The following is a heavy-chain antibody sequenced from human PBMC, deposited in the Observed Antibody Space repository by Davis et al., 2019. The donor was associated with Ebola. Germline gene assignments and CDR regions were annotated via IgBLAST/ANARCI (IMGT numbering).Heavy chain of an antibody. V-gene: IGHV1-3*01. Sequence: ASVKVSCKASGYGFTYYAMHWVRQAPGQRLEWMGWINSGNGTTEYSQKFQGRVSITRDTSATTGYMELSSLRSEDTAVYYCARGVMDFHDGRGYYLRSFESWGQGTLVTVSS. J-gene: IGHJ4*02. CDR1: GYGFTYYA. CDR2: INSGNGTT. D-gene: IGHD3-3*01. CDR3: ARGVMDFHDGRGYYLRSFES.